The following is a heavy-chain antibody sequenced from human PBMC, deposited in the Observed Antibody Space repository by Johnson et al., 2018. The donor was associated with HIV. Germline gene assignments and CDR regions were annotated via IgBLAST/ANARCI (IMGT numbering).Heavy chain of an antibody. CDR3: TRDGVYSSPHDAFDI. D-gene: IGHD6-13*01. CDR2: IKEDGSED. CDR1: GFTFSNYW. V-gene: IGHV3-7*05. J-gene: IGHJ3*02. Sequence: VQLVESGGDLVQPGGSLRLSCAASGFTFSNYWMSWVRQAPGKGLEWLANIKEDGSEDYYVDSLKGRFTISRDNAKNSLYLQMDNLRAEDSAVYYCTRDGVYSSPHDAFDIWGQGTVVTVSS.